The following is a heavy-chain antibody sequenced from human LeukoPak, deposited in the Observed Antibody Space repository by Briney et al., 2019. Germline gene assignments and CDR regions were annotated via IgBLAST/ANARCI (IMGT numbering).Heavy chain of an antibody. J-gene: IGHJ6*02. Sequence: PGGSLRLSCAASGFTFSSYAMHWIRQAPGQGLEWVAVISYDGSNKYYADSVKGRFTISRDNSKNTLYLQMKSLRAEDTAVYYCAREHPGITMIVVDYPLYYYYGMDVWGQGTTVTVSS. CDR2: ISYDGSNK. CDR1: GFTFSSYA. D-gene: IGHD3-22*01. V-gene: IGHV3-30-3*01. CDR3: AREHPGITMIVVDYPLYYYYGMDV.